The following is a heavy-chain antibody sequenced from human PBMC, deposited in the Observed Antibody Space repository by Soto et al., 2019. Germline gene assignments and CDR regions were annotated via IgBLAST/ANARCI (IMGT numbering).Heavy chain of an antibody. Sequence: HPGGSLRLSCAASGFTVSSNYMSWVRQAPGKGLEWVSVIYSGGSTYYADSVKGRFTISRDNSKNTLYLQMNSLRAEDTAVYYCASHGALEYFQHWGQGTLVTVSS. V-gene: IGHV3-66*04. D-gene: IGHD3-16*01. CDR2: IYSGGST. J-gene: IGHJ1*01. CDR1: GFTVSSNY. CDR3: ASHGALEYFQH.